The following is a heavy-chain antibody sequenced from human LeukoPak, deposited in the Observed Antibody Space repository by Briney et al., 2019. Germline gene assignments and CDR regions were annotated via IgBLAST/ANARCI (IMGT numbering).Heavy chain of an antibody. CDR3: ARAYKSYDGSAYYGY. CDR1: GFTFSSYT. D-gene: IGHD3-22*01. J-gene: IGHJ4*02. V-gene: IGHV3-23*01. Sequence: PGRSLRLSCAASGFTFSSYTMDWVRQAPGKGLEWVSAIGGSGAGTYYADSVKGRFTISRDNAKNTLYLQMNSLRAEDTAVYYCARAYKSYDGSAYYGYWGQGTLVTVSS. CDR2: IGGSGAGT.